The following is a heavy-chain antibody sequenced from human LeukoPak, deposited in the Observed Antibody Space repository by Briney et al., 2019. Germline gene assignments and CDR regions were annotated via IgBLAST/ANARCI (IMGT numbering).Heavy chain of an antibody. CDR1: GGSISSSSYY. D-gene: IGHD6-13*01. CDR2: MYYSGST. V-gene: IGHV4-39*01. CDR3: ARQRAASGIRNVDY. J-gene: IGHJ4*02. Sequence: NPSETLSLTCTVSGGSISSSSYYWGWIRQPPGKGLEWIGSMYYSGSTYYNPSLKSRVTISVDTSKNQFSLKLSSVTAADTAVYYCARQRAASGIRNVDYWGQGTLVTVSS.